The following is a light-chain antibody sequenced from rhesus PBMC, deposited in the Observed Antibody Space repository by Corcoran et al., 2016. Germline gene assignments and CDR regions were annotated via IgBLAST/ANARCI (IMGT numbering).Light chain of an antibody. Sequence: DIQMTQSPSSLSASVGDTVTITCQASQGISKYLAWYQQKPGKATKLLIYDATTFQSGVPSRFSGSGSGTEFTLTISSLQPEDFATYYCQQHNSYPLTFGGGTKVEIK. V-gene: IGKV1-25*01. J-gene: IGKJ4*01. CDR3: QQHNSYPLT. CDR2: DAT. CDR1: QGISKY.